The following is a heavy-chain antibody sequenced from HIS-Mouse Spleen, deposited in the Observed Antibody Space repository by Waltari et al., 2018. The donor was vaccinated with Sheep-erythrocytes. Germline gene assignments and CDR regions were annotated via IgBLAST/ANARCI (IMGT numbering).Heavy chain of an antibody. J-gene: IGHJ3*02. CDR3: ARAVAGTPDAFDI. Sequence: EVQLVESGGGLVQPGGSLRLSCAASGFTFSSYGMSWVRQAPGKVLEWLANIKQDGSEKYYVDSVKGRFTISRDNAKNSLYLQMNSLRAEDTAVYYCARAVAGTPDAFDIWGQGTMVTVSS. V-gene: IGHV3-7*01. CDR1: GFTFSSYG. CDR2: IKQDGSEK. D-gene: IGHD1-7*01.